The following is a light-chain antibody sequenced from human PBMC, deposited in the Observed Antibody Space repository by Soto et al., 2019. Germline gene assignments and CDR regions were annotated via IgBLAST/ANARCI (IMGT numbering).Light chain of an antibody. CDR1: QSVNSN. V-gene: IGKV3-15*01. J-gene: IGKJ2*01. Sequence: EKVMTQSPATLSVSPGERATLSCRASQSVNSNLAWYQQKPGQAPRLLIYGASTRATGIPARFSGSGSGTEFTLTISSLQSEDFAVYYCQQYNNWPPNYTFGQGTKLEIK. CDR3: QQYNNWPPNYT. CDR2: GAS.